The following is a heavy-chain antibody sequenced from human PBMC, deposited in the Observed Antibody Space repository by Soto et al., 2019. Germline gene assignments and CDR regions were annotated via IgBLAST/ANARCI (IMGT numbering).Heavy chain of an antibody. CDR3: ARYRRTEAAGYTLAH. V-gene: IGHV4-59*12. Sequence: QVQLQESGPGLVNPSETLSLTCTVSGDSISPYYWSWIRQPPGKGLEWIGYVYYNGNTNYNPSLASRVTMSVETSRKQFSLKLRSVTPADTAVYYCARYRRTEAAGYTLAHWGQGALVLVSS. CDR2: VYYNGNT. J-gene: IGHJ4*02. D-gene: IGHD6-25*01. CDR1: GDSISPYY.